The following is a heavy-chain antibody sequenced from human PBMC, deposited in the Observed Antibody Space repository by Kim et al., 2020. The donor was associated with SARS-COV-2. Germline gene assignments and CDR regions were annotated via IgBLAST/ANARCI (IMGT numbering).Heavy chain of an antibody. V-gene: IGHV3-48*03. CDR2: I. CDR3: ARAWGTVPYGP. D-gene: IGHD4-17*01. Sequence: IYYADSVKGRFTISRDNAKNSRYLQMNSLRAEDTAVYYCARAWGTVPYGPWGQGTLVTVSS. J-gene: IGHJ5*02.